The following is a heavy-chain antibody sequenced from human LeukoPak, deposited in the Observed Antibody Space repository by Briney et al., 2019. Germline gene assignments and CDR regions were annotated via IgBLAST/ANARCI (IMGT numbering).Heavy chain of an antibody. CDR3: ARAPQSWIQPNY. Sequence: ASVKVSCKASGYTFTGYYMHWVRQAPGQGLEWMGWINPNSGGTNYAQKFQGRVTMTRDTSISTAYMELSRLRSDDTAVYYCARAPQSWIQPNYWGQGTLVTVSS. V-gene: IGHV1-2*02. CDR1: GYTFTGYY. CDR2: INPNSGGT. D-gene: IGHD5-18*01. J-gene: IGHJ4*02.